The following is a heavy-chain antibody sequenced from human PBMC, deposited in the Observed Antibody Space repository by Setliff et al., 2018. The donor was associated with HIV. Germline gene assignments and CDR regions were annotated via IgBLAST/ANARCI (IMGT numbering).Heavy chain of an antibody. CDR3: ARESQQYYDILTGFNYYYGMDV. CDR2: IYHSGST. Sequence: NPSETLSLTCAVSGGSISSSNWWSWVRQPPGKGLEWIGEIYHSGSTNYNPSLRSRVTISVDTSKNQVSLRLTSVTSADTALYYCARESQQYYDILTGFNYYYGMDVWGRGITVTVSS. CDR1: GGSISSSNW. J-gene: IGHJ6*02. V-gene: IGHV4-4*02. D-gene: IGHD3-9*01.